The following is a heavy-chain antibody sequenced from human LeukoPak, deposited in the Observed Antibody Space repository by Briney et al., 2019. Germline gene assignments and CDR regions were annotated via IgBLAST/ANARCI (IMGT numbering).Heavy chain of an antibody. J-gene: IGHJ5*02. CDR1: TFIFSDYA. V-gene: IGHV3-23*01. Sequence: PGGSLRLSCAASTFIFSDYAMTWVRQAPGKGLEWVSTISGGGDATYYAHSVKGRFAVSRDNSKKTLYLQLNSLRAEDTAVYYCAKDRYYGSGYNWFDPWGQGTLVTVSS. CDR3: AKDRYYGSGYNWFDP. D-gene: IGHD3-10*01. CDR2: ISGGGDAT.